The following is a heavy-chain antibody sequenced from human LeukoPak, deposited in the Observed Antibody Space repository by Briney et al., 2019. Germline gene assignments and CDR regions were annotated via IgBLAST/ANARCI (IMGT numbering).Heavy chain of an antibody. CDR3: AGNSGYAKNSAFDI. Sequence: GGSLRLSCAASGFTFSSYSMNWVRQAPGKVLEWVSSISSSSSYIYYADSVKGRFTISRDNAKNSLYLQMNSLRAEDTAVYYCAGNSGYAKNSAFDIWGQGTMVTVSS. J-gene: IGHJ3*02. CDR2: ISSSSSYI. D-gene: IGHD5-12*01. CDR1: GFTFSSYS. V-gene: IGHV3-21*01.